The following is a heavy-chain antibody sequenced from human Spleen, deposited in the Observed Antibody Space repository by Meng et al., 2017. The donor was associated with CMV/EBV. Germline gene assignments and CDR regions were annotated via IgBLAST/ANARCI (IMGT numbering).Heavy chain of an antibody. V-gene: IGHV3-74*01. CDR2: INSDGSST. J-gene: IGHJ4*02. CDR3: AKVPTPAIATLGYFDY. D-gene: IGHD6-6*01. CDR1: GFTFSSYW. Sequence: GESLKISCAASGFTFSSYWMHWVRQAPGKGLVWVSRINSDGSSTSYADSVKGRFTISRDNAKNTLYLQMNSLRVEDTAMYYCAKVPTPAIATLGYFDYWGQGTLVTVSS.